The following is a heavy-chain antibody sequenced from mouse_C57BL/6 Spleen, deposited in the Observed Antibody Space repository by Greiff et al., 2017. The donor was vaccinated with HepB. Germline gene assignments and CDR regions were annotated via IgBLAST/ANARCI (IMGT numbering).Heavy chain of an antibody. J-gene: IGHJ2*01. Sequence: EVKLVESGGGLVKPGGSLKLSCAASGFTFSSYAMSWVRQTPEKRLEWVATISDGGSYTYYPDNVKGRFTISRDNAKNNLYLQMSHLKSEDTAMYYCARGPRDWNYFDYWGQGTTLTVSS. V-gene: IGHV5-4*03. CDR1: GFTFSSYA. CDR2: ISDGGSYT. CDR3: ARGPRDWNYFDY. D-gene: IGHD3-1*01.